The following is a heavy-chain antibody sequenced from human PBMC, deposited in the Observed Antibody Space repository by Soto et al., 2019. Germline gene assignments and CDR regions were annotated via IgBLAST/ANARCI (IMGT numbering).Heavy chain of an antibody. J-gene: IGHJ6*02. CDR1: GGSISSGGYY. CDR3: ARDRDSSSRDYYYYYYGMDV. D-gene: IGHD6-6*01. Sequence: SETLSLTCTVSGGSISSGGYYWGWIRQHPGKGLEWIGYIYYSGSTYYNPSLKSRVTISVNTSKNQFSLKLSSVTAADTAVYYCARDRDSSSRDYYYYYYGMDVWGQGTTVTVSS. V-gene: IGHV4-31*03. CDR2: IYYSGST.